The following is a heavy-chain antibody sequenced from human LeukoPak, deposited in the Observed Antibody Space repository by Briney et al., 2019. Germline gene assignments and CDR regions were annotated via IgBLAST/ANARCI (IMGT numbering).Heavy chain of an antibody. D-gene: IGHD3-9*01. Sequence: ASVKVSCKASGYTFTSYCMHWVRQAPGQGLEWMGIINPSGGSTSYAQKFQGRVTMTRDTSTSTVYMELSSLRSEDTAVYYCARDAWDYDILTGYYSDDAFDIWGQGTMVTVSS. J-gene: IGHJ3*02. V-gene: IGHV1-46*01. CDR1: GYTFTSYC. CDR2: INPSGGST. CDR3: ARDAWDYDILTGYYSDDAFDI.